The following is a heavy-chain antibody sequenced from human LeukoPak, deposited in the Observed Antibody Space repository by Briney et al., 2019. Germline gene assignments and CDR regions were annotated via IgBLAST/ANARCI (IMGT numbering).Heavy chain of an antibody. CDR2: ISSSSSYI. CDR3: ARDVRIGYGSGSYIDY. V-gene: IGHV3-11*06. D-gene: IGHD3-10*01. CDR1: GFTFSDYY. Sequence: GGSLRLSCAASGFTFSDYYMSWIRQAPGKGLEWVSSISSSSSYIYYADSVKGRFTISRDNAKNSLYLQMNSLRAEDTAVYYCARDVRIGYGSGSYIDYWGQGTLVTVSS. J-gene: IGHJ4*02.